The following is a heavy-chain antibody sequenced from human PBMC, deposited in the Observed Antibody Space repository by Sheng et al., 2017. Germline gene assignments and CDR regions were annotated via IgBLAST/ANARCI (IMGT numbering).Heavy chain of an antibody. J-gene: IGHJ4*02. CDR2: ISWNSGTI. CDR1: GFTFDDYA. CDR3: AKGSGYSSGWIDY. Sequence: EVQLVESGGGLVQPGRSLRLSCAASGFTFDDYAMHWVRQAPGKGLEWVSGISWNSGTIGYADSVKGRFTISRDNAKNSLYLQMNSLRAEDMALYYCAKGSGYSSGWIDYWGQGTLVTVS. V-gene: IGHV3-9*03. D-gene: IGHD6-19*01.